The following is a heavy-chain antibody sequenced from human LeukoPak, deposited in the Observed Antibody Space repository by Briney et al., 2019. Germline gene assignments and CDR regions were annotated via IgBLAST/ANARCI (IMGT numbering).Heavy chain of an antibody. D-gene: IGHD3-9*01. V-gene: IGHV3-21*01. CDR1: GFTFSSYS. CDR3: ARVLRGDY. CDR2: ISSSSSYI. Sequence: GGSLRLSCAASGFTFSSYSMYWVGQAPGKGLEWVSSISSSSSYIYYADSVKGRFTISRDSAKNSLYLQMNSLRAEDTAVYYCARVLRGDYWGQGTLVTVSS. J-gene: IGHJ4*02.